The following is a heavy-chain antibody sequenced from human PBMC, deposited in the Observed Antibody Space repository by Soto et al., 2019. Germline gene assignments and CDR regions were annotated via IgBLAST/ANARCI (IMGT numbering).Heavy chain of an antibody. D-gene: IGHD6-13*01. Sequence: GGSLRLSCAASGFTFSSYAMNWVRQAPGKGLEWVSYISSSSSTIYYADSVKGRFTISRDNAKNSLYLQMNSLRAEDTAVYYCVIGYGAGFSRGQGTLVTVLL. V-gene: IGHV3-48*01. J-gene: IGHJ4*02. CDR1: GFTFSSYA. CDR3: VIGYGAGFS. CDR2: ISSSSSTI.